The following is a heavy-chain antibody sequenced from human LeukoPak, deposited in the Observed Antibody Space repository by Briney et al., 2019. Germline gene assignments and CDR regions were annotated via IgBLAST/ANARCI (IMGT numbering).Heavy chain of an antibody. V-gene: IGHV3-23*01. CDR1: GFTFSSYA. Sequence: AGGSLRLSCAASGFTFSSYAMSWVRQAPGKGLEWVSAISGSGGSTYYADSVKGRFTISRDNSKNTLYLQMNSLRAEDTAVYYCAKAPYSSSWYYFDYWGRGTLVTVSS. J-gene: IGHJ4*02. D-gene: IGHD6-13*01. CDR2: ISGSGGST. CDR3: AKAPYSSSWYYFDY.